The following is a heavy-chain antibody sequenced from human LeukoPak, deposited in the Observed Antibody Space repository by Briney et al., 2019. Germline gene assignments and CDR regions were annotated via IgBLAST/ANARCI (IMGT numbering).Heavy chain of an antibody. CDR3: AKDMNRFQCNYYYGMDV. D-gene: IGHD1-14*01. Sequence: GGSLRLSCAVYGLAFSSYGMHWVRQAPGKGLEWVAVISYDGSNKYYADSVKGRFTISRDNSKNTLYLQMNSLRAEDTAVYYCAKDMNRFQCNYYYGMDVWGQGTTVTVSS. V-gene: IGHV3-30*18. CDR1: GLAFSSYG. J-gene: IGHJ6*02. CDR2: ISYDGSNK.